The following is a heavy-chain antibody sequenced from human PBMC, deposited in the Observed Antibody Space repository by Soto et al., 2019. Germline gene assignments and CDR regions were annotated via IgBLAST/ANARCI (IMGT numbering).Heavy chain of an antibody. CDR2: IYPGDSDT. CDR1: GFTFTNYW. V-gene: IGHV5-51*01. J-gene: IGHJ6*03. CDR3: ARVEYQDRVDFSYHMDV. D-gene: IGHD3-3*01. Sequence: PWESKKVSSDGSGFTFTNYWIAWVCQMPGKGLEWMGIIYPGDSDTRYSPSFQGQVTISAEKSISTAYLQWGSLKASDSAIYYCARVEYQDRVDFSYHMDVWGKGTTVTVSS.